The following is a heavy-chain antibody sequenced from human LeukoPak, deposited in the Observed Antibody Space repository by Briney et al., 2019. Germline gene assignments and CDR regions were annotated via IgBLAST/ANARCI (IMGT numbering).Heavy chain of an antibody. CDR3: ARELLGAPTPGAY. J-gene: IGHJ4*02. D-gene: IGHD7-27*01. CDR1: TVSGSSGNW. V-gene: IGHV4-4*02. Sequence: SETLSLTCALSTVSGSSGNWWSWVRQPPGKGLERIGEVHKTGKTNYNPSLKTRVTISIDASKNQLSLELTSVTAADAAVYYCARELLGAPTPGAYWGQGTRVTVSS. CDR2: VHKTGKT.